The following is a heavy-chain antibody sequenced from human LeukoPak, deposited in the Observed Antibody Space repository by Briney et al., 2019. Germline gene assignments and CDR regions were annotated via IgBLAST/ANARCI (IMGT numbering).Heavy chain of an antibody. D-gene: IGHD3-22*01. CDR1: GFTFDNYW. Sequence: GGSLRLSCAASGFTFDNYWMSWVRQAPGKGLEWVANIKQDGSEKHYVDSVKGRFTISRDNAKNSLYLQINSLRAEDTAVYYCAREPYYYGSSALYFDYWGQGTLVTVSS. J-gene: IGHJ4*02. CDR3: AREPYYYGSSALYFDY. V-gene: IGHV3-7*01. CDR2: IKQDGSEK.